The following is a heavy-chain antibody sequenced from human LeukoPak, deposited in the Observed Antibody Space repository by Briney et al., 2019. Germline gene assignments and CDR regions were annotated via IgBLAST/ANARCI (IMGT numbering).Heavy chain of an antibody. CDR2: MNPNSGNT. CDR1: GYTFTSYD. V-gene: IGHV1-8*03. CDR3: ARGNYCDFWSGYRPMAFDI. J-gene: IGHJ3*02. D-gene: IGHD3-3*01. Sequence: ASVKVSCKASGYTFTSYDINWVRQATGQGLEWMGWMNPNSGNTGYAQKFQARVTITRNTSISTAYMELSSLRSEDTAVYYCARGNYCDFWSGYRPMAFDIWGQGTMVIVSS.